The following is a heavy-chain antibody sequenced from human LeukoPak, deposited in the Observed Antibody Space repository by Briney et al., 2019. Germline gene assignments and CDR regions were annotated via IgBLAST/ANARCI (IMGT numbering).Heavy chain of an antibody. Sequence: ASVKVSCKASGYTFTGYYMHWVRQAPGQGLEWMGWINPNSGGTNYAQKFQGWVTITRDTSISTAYMELSRLRSDDTAVYYCARATRITMVRGVSSGGMDVWGKGTTVTVSS. D-gene: IGHD3-10*01. J-gene: IGHJ6*04. CDR2: INPNSGGT. CDR1: GYTFTGYY. V-gene: IGHV1-2*04. CDR3: ARATRITMVRGVSSGGMDV.